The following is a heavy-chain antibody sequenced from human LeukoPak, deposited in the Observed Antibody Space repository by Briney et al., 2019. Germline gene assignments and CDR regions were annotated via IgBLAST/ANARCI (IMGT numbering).Heavy chain of an antibody. D-gene: IGHD6-13*01. V-gene: IGHV1-18*01. CDR1: GYTFTSYG. CDR2: ISAYNGNT. J-gene: IGHJ4*02. CDR3: ARDWRLIAAAGSTFDY. Sequence: ASVKVSCKASGYTFTSYGISWVRQAPGQGLEWMGWISAYNGNTNYAQKLQGRVTMTTDTSTSTAYMELRSLRSDDTVVYYCARDWRLIAAAGSTFDYWGQGTLVTVSS.